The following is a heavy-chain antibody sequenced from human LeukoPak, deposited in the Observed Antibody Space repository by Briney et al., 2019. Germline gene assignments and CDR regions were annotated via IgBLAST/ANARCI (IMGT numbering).Heavy chain of an antibody. Sequence: GGSLRLSCAASGFTFSSYWTHWVRQAPGKGLVWVSRINSDGSSITYADSVKGRFTISRDNAKNSLYLQMNSLRAEDTAVYYCARDQSPATVWFDPWGQGTLVTVSS. CDR1: GFTFSSYW. J-gene: IGHJ5*02. D-gene: IGHD2-2*01. CDR2: INSDGSSI. CDR3: ARDQSPATVWFDP. V-gene: IGHV3-74*03.